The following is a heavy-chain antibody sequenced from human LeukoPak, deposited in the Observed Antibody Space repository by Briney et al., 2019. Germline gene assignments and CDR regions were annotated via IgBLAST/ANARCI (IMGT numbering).Heavy chain of an antibody. Sequence: PSETLSLTCTVSGASVSGSACYWGWIRQPPGKGLEWIGNIYYSGSTYYNESLESRVTISIDTSKNQFSLKLNSVTAADTAMYYCAKSGGYGLIDYWGQGTLVTVSS. CDR2: IYYSGST. V-gene: IGHV4-39*01. CDR3: AKSGGYGLIDY. J-gene: IGHJ4*02. CDR1: GASVSGSACY. D-gene: IGHD1-26*01.